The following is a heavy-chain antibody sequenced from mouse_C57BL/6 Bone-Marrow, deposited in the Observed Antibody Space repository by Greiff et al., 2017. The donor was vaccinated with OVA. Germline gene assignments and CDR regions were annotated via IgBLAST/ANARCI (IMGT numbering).Heavy chain of an antibody. CDR2: IDPSDSYT. V-gene: IGHV1-50*01. CDR3: GTGYFDD. Sequence: VQLQQSGAELVKPGASVKLSCKASGYTFTSYWMQWVKQRPGQGLEWIGEIDPSDSYTNYNQKFKGKATLTVDTSSSTAYMQLSSLTSEDSAVYYCGTGYFDDWGQGTTLTVSS. CDR1: GYTFTSYW. J-gene: IGHJ2*01. D-gene: IGHD4-1*01.